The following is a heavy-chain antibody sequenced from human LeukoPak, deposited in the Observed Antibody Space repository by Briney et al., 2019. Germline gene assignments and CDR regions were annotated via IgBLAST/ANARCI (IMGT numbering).Heavy chain of an antibody. Sequence: ASVKVSCKASGYTFTDYYMHWVRQAPGQGLEWMGYINPNIGATKYAQNFQGRVTMTRDTSTTTVYLELSRLRSDDTAVYYCARRITLIRGVSEGPGFDPWGQGTLVRASS. CDR3: ARRITLIRGVSEGPGFDP. V-gene: IGHV1-2*02. J-gene: IGHJ5*02. CDR2: INPNIGAT. CDR1: GYTFTDYY. D-gene: IGHD3-10*01.